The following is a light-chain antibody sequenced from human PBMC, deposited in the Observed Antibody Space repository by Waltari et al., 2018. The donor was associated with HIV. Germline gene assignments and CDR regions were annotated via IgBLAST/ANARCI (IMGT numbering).Light chain of an antibody. CDR1: QGITSY. CDR3: QQLNSYLRT. V-gene: IGKV1-9*01. Sequence: DIQLTPSPSFLSASVGGRVTITCRASQGITSYLAWYQQKPGKAPKLLIYAASTLQSGVPSRFSGSGSGTEFTLTISSLQPEDFATYYCQQLNSYLRTFGQGTRLEIK. J-gene: IGKJ5*01. CDR2: AAS.